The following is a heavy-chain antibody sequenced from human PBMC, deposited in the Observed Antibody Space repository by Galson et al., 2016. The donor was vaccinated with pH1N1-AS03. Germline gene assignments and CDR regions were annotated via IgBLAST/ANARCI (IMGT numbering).Heavy chain of an antibody. Sequence: SVKVSCKASGYTFTGNYLHWVRQAPGQGLEWVGWINPNSGDTSYAQKFQGRVTMTRDTSISAAFLELSRLRSDDTAVFYCARDGQLWPHYYPLDVWGQGTTVTVSS. J-gene: IGHJ6*02. CDR3: ARDGQLWPHYYPLDV. V-gene: IGHV1-2*02. CDR1: GYTFTGNY. D-gene: IGHD3-22*01. CDR2: INPNSGDT.